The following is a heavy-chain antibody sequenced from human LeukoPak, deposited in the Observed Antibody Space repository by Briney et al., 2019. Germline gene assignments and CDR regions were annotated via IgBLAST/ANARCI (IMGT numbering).Heavy chain of an antibody. J-gene: IGHJ5*02. V-gene: IGHV3-20*04. Sequence: GGSLGLSCAASGFTFDDYGMSWVRQAPGKGLEWVSGINWNGGSTGYADSVKGRFTISRDNAKNSLYLQMNSLRAEDTALYYCARVLPYDNWFGPWGQGTLVTVSS. CDR2: INWNGGST. D-gene: IGHD5-12*01. CDR3: ARVLPYDNWFGP. CDR1: GFTFDDYG.